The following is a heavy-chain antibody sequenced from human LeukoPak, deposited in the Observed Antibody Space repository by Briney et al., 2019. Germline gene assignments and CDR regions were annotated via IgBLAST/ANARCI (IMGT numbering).Heavy chain of an antibody. CDR2: ISSSSSYI. V-gene: IGHV3-21*01. Sequence: GGSLRLSCGASGFTFSSYSMNWVRQAPGKGLEWVSSISSSSSYIYYADSVKGRFTISRDNAKNSLYLQMNSLRAEDTAVYYCARGRYSGTTYYFDYWGQGTLVTVSS. J-gene: IGHJ4*02. D-gene: IGHD5-12*01. CDR1: GFTFSSYS. CDR3: ARGRYSGTTYYFDY.